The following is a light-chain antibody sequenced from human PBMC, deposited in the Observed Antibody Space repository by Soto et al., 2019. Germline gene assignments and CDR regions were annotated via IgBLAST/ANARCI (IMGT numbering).Light chain of an antibody. Sequence: QSVLTQPPSVSGAPGQRVTISCTGSSSNIGAGYDVHWYQQLPGTAPKLLIYGNNNRPSGVPDRFSGSKSGTSASLAITGLQDEDEADYYCQSYDSSLSEGVFGTGTKLTVL. J-gene: IGLJ1*01. V-gene: IGLV1-40*01. CDR1: SSNIGAGYD. CDR2: GNN. CDR3: QSYDSSLSEGV.